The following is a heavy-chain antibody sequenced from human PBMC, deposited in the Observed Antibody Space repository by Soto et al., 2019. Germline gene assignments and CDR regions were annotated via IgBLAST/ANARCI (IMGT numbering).Heavy chain of an antibody. Sequence: GESLKISCKGSGYSFTSYWIGWVRQMSGKGLEWMGIIYPGDSDTRYSPSFQGQVTISADKSISTAYLQWSSLKASDTVMYYCARHQGSGGSYYNWFDPWGQGTLVTVSS. CDR2: IYPGDSDT. CDR1: GYSFTSYW. J-gene: IGHJ5*02. CDR3: ARHQGSGGSYYNWFDP. D-gene: IGHD1-26*01. V-gene: IGHV5-51*01.